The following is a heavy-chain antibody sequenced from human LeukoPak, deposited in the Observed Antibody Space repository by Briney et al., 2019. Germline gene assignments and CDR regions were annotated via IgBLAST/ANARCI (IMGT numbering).Heavy chain of an antibody. CDR2: VRNDGGDK. CDR3: AKHYYGSGSQKYYFDY. Sequence: PGGSLRLSYAASGFIFSDYGMHWVRQAPGKGLEWVTMVRNDGGDKYYADSVRGRFTISRDNSKNTLYLQMNSLRPEDTAVYYCAKHYYGSGSQKYYFDYWGQGTLVTVSS. CDR1: GFIFSDYG. V-gene: IGHV3-30*02. J-gene: IGHJ4*02. D-gene: IGHD3-10*01.